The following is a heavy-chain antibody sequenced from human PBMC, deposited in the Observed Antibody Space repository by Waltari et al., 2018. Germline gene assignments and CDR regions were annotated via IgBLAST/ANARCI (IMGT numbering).Heavy chain of an antibody. V-gene: IGHV4-59*01. J-gene: IGHJ4*02. D-gene: IGHD3-10*01. Sequence: QVQLQESGPGLLKPSETLSLTCTVSGGSINTFYWHWIRQPPGKGLEWIGNIYYSGSTNYSPSLKSRVTISVDTSKNQFSLNLSSVTAADTAVYYCARGGSGSRANFDCWGQGTLVTVSS. CDR1: GGSINTFY. CDR2: IYYSGST. CDR3: ARGGSGSRANFDC.